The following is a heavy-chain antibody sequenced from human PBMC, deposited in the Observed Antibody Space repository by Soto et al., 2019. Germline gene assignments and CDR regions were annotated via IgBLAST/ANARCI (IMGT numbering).Heavy chain of an antibody. Sequence: QVQLVQSGAEVKKPGSSVKVSCKASGGTFSSYAISWVRQAPGQGLEWMGGIIPIFGTANYAQKFQGRVTIAADKSPGTAYMELSSLRSEDTAVYYCASSPGSREGAFDIWGQGTMVTVSS. V-gene: IGHV1-69*06. CDR2: IIPIFGTA. CDR3: ASSPGSREGAFDI. J-gene: IGHJ3*02. CDR1: GGTFSSYA. D-gene: IGHD6-25*01.